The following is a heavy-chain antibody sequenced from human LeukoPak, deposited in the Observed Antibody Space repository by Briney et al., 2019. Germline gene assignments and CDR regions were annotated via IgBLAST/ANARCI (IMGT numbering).Heavy chain of an antibody. CDR2: ISYDGSNK. CDR3: ARDPTIAVAGPYYFDY. CDR1: GFTFSIYA. V-gene: IGHV3-30*04. J-gene: IGHJ4*02. D-gene: IGHD6-19*01. Sequence: PGGSLRLSCAASGFTFSIYAMHWVRQAPGKGLGWGAVISYDGSNKYYADSVKGRFTISRDNSKNTLYLQMNSLRAEDTAVYYCARDPTIAVAGPYYFDYWGQGTLVTVSS.